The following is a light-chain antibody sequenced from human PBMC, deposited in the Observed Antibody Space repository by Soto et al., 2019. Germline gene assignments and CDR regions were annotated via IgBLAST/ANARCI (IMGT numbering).Light chain of an antibody. CDR3: AEWDDRMTGHV. CDR2: TND. V-gene: IGLV1-44*01. CDR1: SSNIGTSS. Sequence: QSVLTQPPSASGTPGQTVTISCSGSSSNIGTSSVHWYKHLPGTAPKPLIYTNDQRPSGVPDRFSGSKSGTSASLAISGLQSEDEAEYYCAEWDDRMTGHVFGGGPKVTVL. J-gene: IGLJ1*01.